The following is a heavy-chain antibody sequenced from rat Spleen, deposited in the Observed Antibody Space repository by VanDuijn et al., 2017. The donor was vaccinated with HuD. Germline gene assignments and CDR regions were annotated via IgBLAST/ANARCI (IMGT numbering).Heavy chain of an antibody. V-gene: IGHV3-1*01. Sequence: EVQLQESGPGLVKPSQSLSLTCSVTGHSIISTYWGWIRKFPGNKMEWMGYISYSGTTTYNPSLKSRFSMTRDTSKNQFFLQLQSVTTEDTANYYCARAYYDGTYYDHWGQGVMVTVSS. CDR3: ARAYYDGTYYDH. D-gene: IGHD1-12*02. CDR2: ISYSGTT. CDR1: GHSIISTY. J-gene: IGHJ2*01.